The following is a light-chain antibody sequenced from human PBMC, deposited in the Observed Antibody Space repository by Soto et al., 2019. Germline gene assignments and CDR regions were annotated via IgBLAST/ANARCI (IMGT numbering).Light chain of an antibody. CDR1: TTDVVDYPY. V-gene: IGLV2-14*03. Sequence: QSALTQPASVSGSPGQSVTISCTGTTTDVVDYPYVSWYQQHPGQAPKLLLYEVANRPSGVSDRFSGSKSGHTASLTISGLQAEDEAVYYCSSHTTSNTVYVFGAGTKLTVL. J-gene: IGLJ1*01. CDR2: EVA. CDR3: SSHTTSNTVYV.